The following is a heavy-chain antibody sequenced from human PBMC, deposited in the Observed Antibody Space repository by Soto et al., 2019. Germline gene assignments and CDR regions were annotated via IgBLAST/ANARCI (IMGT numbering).Heavy chain of an antibody. Sequence: QVQLVQSGAEVKKPGASVKVSCKASGYTFTSYYMHWVRQAPGQGLEWVGIINPSGGSTSYAQKYQGRHPVTRETSTRTGCKVLNSLRSEDTAGDRRARDRVGYYYGTDVWGQGTTVTVSS. J-gene: IGHJ6*01. V-gene: IGHV1-46*01. CDR1: GYTFTSYY. CDR3: ARDRVGYYYGTDV. CDR2: INPSGGST. D-gene: IGHD1-26*01.